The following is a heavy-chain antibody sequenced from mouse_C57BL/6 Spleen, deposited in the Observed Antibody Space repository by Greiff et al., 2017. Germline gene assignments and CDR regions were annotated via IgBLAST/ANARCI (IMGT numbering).Heavy chain of an antibody. CDR2: IDPSDSYT. Sequence: QVQLQQPGAELVRPGTSVKLSCKASGYTFTSYWMHWVKQRPGPGLEWIGVIDPSDSYTNYNQKFKGKATLTVDTSSSTAYMQLSSLTSEDSAVYYCARPHYYGSSYGWYFDVGGTGTTVTVSS. CDR1: GYTFTSYW. V-gene: IGHV1-59*01. J-gene: IGHJ1*03. D-gene: IGHD1-1*01. CDR3: ARPHYYGSSYGWYFDV.